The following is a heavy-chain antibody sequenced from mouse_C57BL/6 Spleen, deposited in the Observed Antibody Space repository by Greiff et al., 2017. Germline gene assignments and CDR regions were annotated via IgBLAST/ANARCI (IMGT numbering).Heavy chain of an antibody. CDR1: GYTFTSYW. Sequence: VQLQQSGAELVKPGASVKMSCKASGYTFTSYWITWVKQRPGQGLEWIGDIYPGSGSTNYNEKFKSKATLTVDTSSSTAYMQLSSLTSEDSAVYYCARSLITTSYFDYWGQGTTLTVSS. CDR2: IYPGSGST. J-gene: IGHJ2*01. CDR3: ARSLITTSYFDY. D-gene: IGHD2-4*01. V-gene: IGHV1-55*01.